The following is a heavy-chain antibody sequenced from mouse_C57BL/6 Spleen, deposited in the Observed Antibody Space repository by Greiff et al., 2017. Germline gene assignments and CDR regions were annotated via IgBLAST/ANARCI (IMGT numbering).Heavy chain of an antibody. J-gene: IGHJ4*01. CDR2: IYPGDGDT. CDR1: GYAFSSSW. V-gene: IGHV1-82*01. Sequence: QVQLQQSGPELVKPGASVKISCKASGYAFSSSWMNWVKQRPGKGLEWIGRIYPGDGDTNYNGKFKGKATLTADKSSSPAYMQLSSLTSEDSAVYFCARTIYFAMDYWGQGTSVTVSS. CDR3: ARTIYFAMDY. D-gene: IGHD1-1*01.